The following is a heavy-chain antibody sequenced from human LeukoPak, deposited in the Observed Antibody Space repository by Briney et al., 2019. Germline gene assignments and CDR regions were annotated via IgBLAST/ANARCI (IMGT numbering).Heavy chain of an antibody. D-gene: IGHD3-10*01. CDR2: IKQDGSEK. V-gene: IGHV3-7*01. Sequence: GGSLRLSCAASGFIFSTYWMSWVRQAPGKGLEWVANIKQDGSEKYYVDSVKGRFTISRDNAKNSVYLQMDSLTTDDTAVYYCARDLGADRVDIWGQGTLVTVSS. J-gene: IGHJ4*02. CDR3: ARDLGADRVDI. CDR1: GFIFSTYW.